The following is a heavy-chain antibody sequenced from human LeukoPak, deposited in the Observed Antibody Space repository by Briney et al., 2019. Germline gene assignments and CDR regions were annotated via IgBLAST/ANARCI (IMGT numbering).Heavy chain of an antibody. V-gene: IGHV3-23*01. CDR3: AKEPRYSSSNYYYYYMDV. D-gene: IGHD6-6*01. CDR2: ISGSGDNT. Sequence: GVSLRLSCAASGFTFGSYAMTWVRQAPGKGLEWVSGISGSGDNTYYTDSVKGRFTISRDNSKKTLYLQMNSLRAEDTAVFYCAKEPRYSSSNYYYYYMDVWGKGTTVTVSS. CDR1: GFTFGSYA. J-gene: IGHJ6*03.